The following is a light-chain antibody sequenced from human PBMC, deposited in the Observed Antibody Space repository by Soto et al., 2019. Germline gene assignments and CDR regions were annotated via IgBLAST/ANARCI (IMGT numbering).Light chain of an antibody. Sequence: QSVLTQPASVSGSPGQSITISCTGTSSDVGGYNYVSWYQQHPGKAPKLMIYDVSNRPSGGSNRFSGSKSGNTASLTISGLQAEDEADYYCSSYTSSIVVFGGGTQLTVL. V-gene: IGLV2-14*01. CDR2: DVS. CDR1: SSDVGGYNY. J-gene: IGLJ2*01. CDR3: SSYTSSIVV.